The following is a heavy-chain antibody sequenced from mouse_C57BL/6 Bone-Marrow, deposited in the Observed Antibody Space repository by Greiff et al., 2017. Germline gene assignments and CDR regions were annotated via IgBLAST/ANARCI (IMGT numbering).Heavy chain of an antibody. CDR2: IHPNSGST. CDR1: GYTFTSYW. CDR3: ARKGGDYDSAMDY. V-gene: IGHV1-64*01. J-gene: IGHJ4*01. Sequence: QVQLQQPGAELVKPGASVKLSCKASGYTFTSYWMHWVKQRPGQGLEWIGMIHPNSGSTNYNEKFMSQATLTVVKSFSTAYMQRSSLTSEDSAVYYCARKGGDYDSAMDYWGQGTSVTVSS. D-gene: IGHD2-4*01.